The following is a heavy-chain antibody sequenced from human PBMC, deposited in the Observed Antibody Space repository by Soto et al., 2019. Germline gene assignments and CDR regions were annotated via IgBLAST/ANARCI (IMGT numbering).Heavy chain of an antibody. V-gene: IGHV4-59*03. D-gene: IGHD3-3*01. Sequence: PSETLSLTCSVSSGSISSYFKNWIRQAPGKGLEWIGCIYDSGDANYNPSLKSRVTISLDTSKNQFSLKLNSVTPADTAVYYCVSSRTAVFGDALDIWALGTMVTVSS. CDR1: SGSISSYF. CDR3: VSSRTAVFGDALDI. CDR2: IYDSGDA. J-gene: IGHJ3*02.